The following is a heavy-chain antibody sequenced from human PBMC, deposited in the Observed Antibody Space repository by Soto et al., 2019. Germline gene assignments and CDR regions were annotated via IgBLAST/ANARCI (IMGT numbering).Heavy chain of an antibody. Sequence: QVQLQQWGAGLLKPSETLSLTCAVYGGSFSGYYWSWIRQPPGKGLEWIGEINHSGSTNYNPSLMSRVTISVDTSKSQFSLKLRSVTAADTAVYYRARELSEVVVPAATYKWFDPWGQGTLVTVSS. D-gene: IGHD2-2*01. CDR1: GGSFSGYY. CDR3: ARELSEVVVPAATYKWFDP. V-gene: IGHV4-34*01. J-gene: IGHJ5*02. CDR2: INHSGST.